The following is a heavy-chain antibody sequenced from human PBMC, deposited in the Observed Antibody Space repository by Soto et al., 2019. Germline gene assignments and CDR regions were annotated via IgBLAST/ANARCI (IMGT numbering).Heavy chain of an antibody. D-gene: IGHD4-17*01. V-gene: IGHV3-30-3*01. CDR3: ARDRYGLVDY. J-gene: IGHJ4*02. CDR2: ISYDGSNK. Sequence: QVQLVESGGGVVQPGRSLRLSCAASGFTFSSYAMHWVRQAPGKGLELVAVISYDGSNKYYADSVKGRFTISRDNSKNTLYLQMNSLRAEDTAVYYCARDRYGLVDYWGQGTLVTVSS. CDR1: GFTFSSYA.